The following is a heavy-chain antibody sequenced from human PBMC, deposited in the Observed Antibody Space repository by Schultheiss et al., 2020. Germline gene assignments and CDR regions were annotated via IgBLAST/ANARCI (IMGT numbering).Heavy chain of an antibody. Sequence: GGSLRLSCAASGFTFSSYAMSWVRQAPGKGLEWVSAISGSGGSTYYADSVKGRFTISRDNSKNTLYLQMNSLRAEDTAVYYCAKGTYYDFWSGYYDDAFDIWGQGTMVTVSS. CDR1: GFTFSSYA. CDR3: AKGTYYDFWSGYYDDAFDI. J-gene: IGHJ3*02. CDR2: ISGSGGST. V-gene: IGHV3-23*01. D-gene: IGHD3-3*01.